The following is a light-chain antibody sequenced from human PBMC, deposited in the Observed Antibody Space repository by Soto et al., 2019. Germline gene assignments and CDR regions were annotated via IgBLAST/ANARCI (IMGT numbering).Light chain of an antibody. J-gene: IGKJ3*01. CDR1: QSVSRN. CDR2: GAS. Sequence: EIVMTQSPATLSVSPGERATLSCRASQSVSRNLAWYRQKPGQAPRLLIYGASTRATGTPARFSGSGSGTEFTLTISSLEPEDFAVYYCQQRGNWPPGFTFGPGTKVDIK. CDR3: QQRGNWPPGFT. V-gene: IGKV3-15*01.